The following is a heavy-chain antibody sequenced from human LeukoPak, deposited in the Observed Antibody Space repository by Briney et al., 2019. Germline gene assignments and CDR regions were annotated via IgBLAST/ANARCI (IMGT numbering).Heavy chain of an antibody. J-gene: IGHJ4*02. CDR1: GGSFSSGGYY. CDR2: IYYSGST. V-gene: IGHV4-31*03. D-gene: IGHD6-19*01. CDR3: ARERWYSSGWSREGFDY. Sequence: SETLSLTCTVSGGSFSSGGYYWSWIRQHPGKGLEWIGYIYYSGSTYYNPSLKSRVTISVDTSKNQFSLKLSSVTAADTAVYYCARERWYSSGWSREGFDYWGQGTLVTVSS.